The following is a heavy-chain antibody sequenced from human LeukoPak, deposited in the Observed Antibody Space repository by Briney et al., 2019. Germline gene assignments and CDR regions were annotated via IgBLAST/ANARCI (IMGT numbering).Heavy chain of an antibody. CDR2: ISYDGSNK. CDR3: AKDLGALDV. J-gene: IGHJ6*02. CDR1: GFTFSTYG. V-gene: IGHV3-30*18. D-gene: IGHD3-3*01. Sequence: GGSLRLSCAASGFTFSTYGMHWVRQAPGKGLELVALISYDGSNKYYADSVKGRFTVARDNSKNTLYLQMNSQRAEDTAVYYCAKDLGALDVWGQGTTVTVSS.